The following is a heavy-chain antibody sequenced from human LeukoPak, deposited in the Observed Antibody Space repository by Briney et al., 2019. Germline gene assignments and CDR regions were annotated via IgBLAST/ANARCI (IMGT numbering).Heavy chain of an antibody. CDR1: GFTFSSYW. Sequence: GGSLRLSCAASGFTFSSYWMHWVRQAPGKGLEWVSSISSSSTYINYAGSVKGRFTISRDDAKNSLNLQMNSLRAEDTAVYYCARDSWVDYWGQGTLVTVSS. J-gene: IGHJ4*02. V-gene: IGHV3-21*01. D-gene: IGHD3-16*01. CDR3: ARDSWVDY. CDR2: ISSSSTYI.